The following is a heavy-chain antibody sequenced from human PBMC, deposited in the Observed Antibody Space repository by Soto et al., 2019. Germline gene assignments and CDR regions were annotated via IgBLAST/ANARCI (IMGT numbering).Heavy chain of an antibody. Sequence: QVRLVQSGAEVKKPGASVKVSCKASGYTFSNYGISWVRQGPGQGLEWMGWISGYNGNTHYEEKVQDRIKMTTDTSTSTTYLELGSLRSDDTAVYFCARDPGFGFGYSYAFAMDVWGQGTTVTVSS. CDR1: GYTFSNYG. CDR2: ISGYNGNT. D-gene: IGHD5-18*01. V-gene: IGHV1-18*01. CDR3: ARDPGFGFGYSYAFAMDV. J-gene: IGHJ6*02.